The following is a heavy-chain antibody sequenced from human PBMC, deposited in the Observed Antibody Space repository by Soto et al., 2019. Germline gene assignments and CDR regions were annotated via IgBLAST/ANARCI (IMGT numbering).Heavy chain of an antibody. CDR3: ATLVVGRAYL. CDR1: GDSISSSSYY. CDR2: IYYTGST. D-gene: IGHD2-15*01. J-gene: IGHJ3*01. Sequence: QLQLQESGPGLVKPSETLSLTCTVSGDSISSSSYYWGWIRQPPGKGLEYIGTIYYTGSTYYNPSINLRAPISDHTSKHQLSLKLSSVTAADPAVYYCATLVVGRAYLWGQGTMVTVSS. V-gene: IGHV4-39*01.